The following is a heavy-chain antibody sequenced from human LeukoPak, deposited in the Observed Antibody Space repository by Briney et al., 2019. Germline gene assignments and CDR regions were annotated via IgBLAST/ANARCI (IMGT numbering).Heavy chain of an antibody. CDR3: ARPVSASSGWYYNY. Sequence: PSETLSLTCAVYGGSFSGYYWSWIRQPPGKGLEWMGEINHSGSTKYNPSLKSRGTISVDTYKNQISLKQSYVMAADTAVYYCARPVSASSGWYYNYWGQGTLVTVSS. D-gene: IGHD6-19*01. J-gene: IGHJ4*02. CDR1: GGSFSGYY. V-gene: IGHV4-34*01. CDR2: INHSGST.